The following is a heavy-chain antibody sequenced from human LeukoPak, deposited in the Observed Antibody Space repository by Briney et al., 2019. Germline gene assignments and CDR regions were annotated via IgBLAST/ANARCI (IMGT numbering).Heavy chain of an antibody. CDR1: GFTFSNYG. D-gene: IGHD3-22*01. V-gene: IGHV3-30*18. J-gene: IGHJ4*02. CDR3: AKGYGFDSSGSEHYFEN. Sequence: GGSLRLSCAASGFTFSNYGIHWVRQAPGKGLEWVAVISYDGSNKYYAESVKGRFTISRDNSKNTLYLQMNSLRAEDTAVYYCAKGYGFDSSGSEHYFENWGQGVLVTVSS. CDR2: ISYDGSNK.